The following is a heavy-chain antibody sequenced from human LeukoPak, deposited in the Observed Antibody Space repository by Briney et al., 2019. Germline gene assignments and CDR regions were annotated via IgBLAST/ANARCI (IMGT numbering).Heavy chain of an antibody. D-gene: IGHD6-19*01. CDR3: AKSPGWRAPYFDY. Sequence: GGSLRLSCAASGFTVSNNYMSWVRQAPGEGLEWVSVIYSGGSTYYADSVKGRFTISRDNSKNTLYLQMNSLRVEDTAVYYCAKSPGWRAPYFDYWGQGTLVTVSS. J-gene: IGHJ4*02. CDR2: IYSGGST. V-gene: IGHV3-66*01. CDR1: GFTVSNNY.